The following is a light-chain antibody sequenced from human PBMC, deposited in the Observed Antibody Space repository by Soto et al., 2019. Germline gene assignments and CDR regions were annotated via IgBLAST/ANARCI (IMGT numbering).Light chain of an antibody. J-gene: IGLJ2*01. Sequence: QSALTQPRSVSGSPGQSVTISCTGTSSDGGGYNYVSWYQQHPGKAPKLMIYDVTKRPSGVPDRFSGSKSGNTASLTISGLQAEDEADYYCCSYAGSYSFEVFGGGTKVTVL. CDR1: SSDGGGYNY. CDR3: CSYAGSYSFEV. CDR2: DVT. V-gene: IGLV2-11*01.